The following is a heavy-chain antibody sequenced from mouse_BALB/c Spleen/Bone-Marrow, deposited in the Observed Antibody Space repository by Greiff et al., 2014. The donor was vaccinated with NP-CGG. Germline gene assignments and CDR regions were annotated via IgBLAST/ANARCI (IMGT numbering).Heavy chain of an antibody. Sequence: EVQLQQSGAELVKPGASVKLSCTASGFNIKDTYMHWVKQRPVQGLEWIGRIDPANGNTKYDPKFQGKATITADTSSNTAYLQLSILTSEDTAVYYCARREYYAMDYWGQGTSVTVSS. CDR1: GFNIKDTY. V-gene: IGHV14-3*02. J-gene: IGHJ4*01. CDR2: IDPANGNT. CDR3: ARREYYAMDY.